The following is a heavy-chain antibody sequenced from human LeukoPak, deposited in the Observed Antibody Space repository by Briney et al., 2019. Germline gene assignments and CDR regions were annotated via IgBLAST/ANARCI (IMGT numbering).Heavy chain of an antibody. Sequence: GGSLRLSCAASGFTFSSNWMRWVRQAPGKGLVWVSRIDSDGSTTNLADSVKGRFTISRDNSKNTLYLQMNSLRAEDTAVYHCVAIVSARPRWGQGTLVTVSS. CDR3: VAIVSARPR. V-gene: IGHV3-74*01. CDR2: IDSDGSTT. J-gene: IGHJ4*02. CDR1: GFTFSSNW. D-gene: IGHD6-6*01.